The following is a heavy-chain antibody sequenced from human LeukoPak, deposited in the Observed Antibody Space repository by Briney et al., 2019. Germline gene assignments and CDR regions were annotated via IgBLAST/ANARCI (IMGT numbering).Heavy chain of an antibody. Sequence: GRSLRLSCAASGFTFDDYAMFWVRQAPGKGLEWVSGISWDSKNIGYAASVKGRFTISRDNAKNSLYLQMNSLRADDTAFYYCAKGNRDSSGFYYYDGMDVWGQGTTVTVSS. D-gene: IGHD3-22*01. CDR1: GFTFDDYA. CDR3: AKGNRDSSGFYYYDGMDV. V-gene: IGHV3-9*01. CDR2: ISWDSKNI. J-gene: IGHJ6*02.